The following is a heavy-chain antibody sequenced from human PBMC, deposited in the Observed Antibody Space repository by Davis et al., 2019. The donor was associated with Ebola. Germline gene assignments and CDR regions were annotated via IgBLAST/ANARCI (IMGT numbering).Heavy chain of an antibody. CDR1: GFVFDDHA. V-gene: IGHV3-74*01. Sequence: GESLKISCTGSGFVFDDHAIHWVRQAPGKGLVWISRIKSDGRTISYADSVKGRFTISRDNAKNTLFLQMNSLRAEDTAVYYCARDGENYSDLDYWGQGTLVTVSS. CDR3: ARDGENYSDLDY. D-gene: IGHD3-10*01. CDR2: IKSDGRTI. J-gene: IGHJ4*02.